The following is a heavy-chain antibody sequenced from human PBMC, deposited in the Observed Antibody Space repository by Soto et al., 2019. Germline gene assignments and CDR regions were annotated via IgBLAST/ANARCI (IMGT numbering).Heavy chain of an antibody. Sequence: EVQLLESGGGLVQPGGSLRLSCAASGFTFSSYAMSWVRQAPGKGLEWVSAISDSGGSTYYAESVRGRFTISRDNSKSTLYLQVNSLRAEDTAVYYCAKDRGGSYYHFDYWGQGTLVTVST. V-gene: IGHV3-23*01. CDR2: ISDSGGST. D-gene: IGHD1-26*01. J-gene: IGHJ4*02. CDR3: AKDRGGSYYHFDY. CDR1: GFTFSSYA.